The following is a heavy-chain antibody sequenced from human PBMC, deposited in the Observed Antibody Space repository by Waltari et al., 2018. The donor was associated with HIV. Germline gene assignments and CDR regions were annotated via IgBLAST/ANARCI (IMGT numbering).Heavy chain of an antibody. V-gene: IGHV3-48*04. J-gene: IGHJ4*02. D-gene: IGHD6-6*01. Sequence: EVQLVESGGGLVQPGGSLRLSCAASGFTFSSYAMNWVRQAPGKGRGWVSYISRRSTTINYADSVKGRFTISRDNAKNLLYLQMSSLRAEDTAVYFCARERFGSSYFGYWGQGTLVTVSS. CDR1: GFTFSSYA. CDR3: ARERFGSSYFGY. CDR2: ISRRSTTI.